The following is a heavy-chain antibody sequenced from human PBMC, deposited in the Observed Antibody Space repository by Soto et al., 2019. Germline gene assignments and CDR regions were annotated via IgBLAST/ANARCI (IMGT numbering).Heavy chain of an antibody. CDR3: VKDNEGAVTFPFDP. CDR1: GFTFGDYA. Sequence: LQLVESGGGLVQPGRSLRLSCAASGFTFGDYAMHWVRQAPGKGLEWVSGISRNRDNIGYANSVKGRFTISRDNAKNSLYLQMNSLRPEDTALYYCVKDNEGAVTFPFDPWGQGTLVIVSS. CDR2: ISRNRDNI. J-gene: IGHJ5*02. D-gene: IGHD6-19*01. V-gene: IGHV3-9*01.